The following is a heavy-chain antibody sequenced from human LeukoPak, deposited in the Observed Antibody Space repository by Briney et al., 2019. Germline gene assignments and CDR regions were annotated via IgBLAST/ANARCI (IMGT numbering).Heavy chain of an antibody. CDR3: ARVDSGSYYHDY. V-gene: IGHV4-61*02. Sequence: SQTLSLTCTVSGGSISSGSYYWSWIRQPAGKGLEWIGRIYTSGSTNSNPSLKSRVTISVDTSKNQFSLKLSSVTAADTAVYYCARVDSGSYYHDYWGQGTLVTVSS. CDR1: GGSISSGSYY. J-gene: IGHJ4*02. D-gene: IGHD1-26*01. CDR2: IYTSGST.